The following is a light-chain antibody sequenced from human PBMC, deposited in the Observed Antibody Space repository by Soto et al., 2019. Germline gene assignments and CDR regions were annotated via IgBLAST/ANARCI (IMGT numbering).Light chain of an antibody. CDR1: QSVSSY. Sequence: EIVLTQSPATLSLSPGERATLSCRASQSVSSYLAWYQHKPGQAPRLLIHDASNRATGIPARFSGSGSGTDFPLTISSLDPEDFAVYYGQQRTNWPITFGQGTRLEIK. CDR2: DAS. J-gene: IGKJ5*01. CDR3: QQRTNWPIT. V-gene: IGKV3-11*01.